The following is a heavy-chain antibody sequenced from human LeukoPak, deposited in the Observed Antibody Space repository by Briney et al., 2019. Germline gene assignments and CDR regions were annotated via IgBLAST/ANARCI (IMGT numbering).Heavy chain of an antibody. Sequence: GGSLRPSCAASGFTFSSYAMHWVRQAPGKGLEWVAVISYDGSNKYYADSVKGRFTISRDNSKNTLYLQMNSLRAEDTAVYYCARENTVTTSFDYWGQGTLVTVSS. V-gene: IGHV3-30-3*01. CDR3: ARENTVTTSFDY. J-gene: IGHJ4*02. D-gene: IGHD4-17*01. CDR1: GFTFSSYA. CDR2: ISYDGSNK.